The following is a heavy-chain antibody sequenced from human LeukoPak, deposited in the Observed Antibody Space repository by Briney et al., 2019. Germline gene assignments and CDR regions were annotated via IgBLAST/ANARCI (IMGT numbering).Heavy chain of an antibody. D-gene: IGHD6-13*01. V-gene: IGHV4-59*08. Sequence: PSETLSLTCTVSGVSISSYYWSWIRQPPGKGLEWIGYIYYSGSTNYNPSLKSRVTISVDTSKNQFSLKLSSVTAADTAVYYCARRGLGIAAAGPYFDYWGQGTLVTVSS. CDR3: ARRGLGIAAAGPYFDY. CDR2: IYYSGST. CDR1: GVSISSYY. J-gene: IGHJ4*02.